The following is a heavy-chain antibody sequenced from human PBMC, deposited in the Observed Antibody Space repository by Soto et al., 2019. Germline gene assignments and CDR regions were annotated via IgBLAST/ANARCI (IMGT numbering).Heavy chain of an antibody. Sequence: GGSLRLSCAASGFTFSSYAMSWVRQAPGKGLEWVSAISGSGGSTYYADSVKGRFTISRDNSKNTLYLQMNSLRAEDTAVYYCAKAPPKTTVTTWDYYYYMDVWGKGTTVTVSS. CDR3: AKAPPKTTVTTWDYYYYMDV. CDR1: GFTFSSYA. J-gene: IGHJ6*03. CDR2: ISGSGGST. V-gene: IGHV3-23*01. D-gene: IGHD4-4*01.